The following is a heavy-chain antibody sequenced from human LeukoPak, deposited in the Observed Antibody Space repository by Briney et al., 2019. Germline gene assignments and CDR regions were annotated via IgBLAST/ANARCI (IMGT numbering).Heavy chain of an antibody. V-gene: IGHV3-74*03. J-gene: IGHJ4*02. D-gene: IGHD2-8*01. Sequence: PGGSLRLSCAASGLTFSRDWMHWVRQAPGKGPEWVSRISDDGSITTYADSVQGRFTISRDNAKSTMFLQMNSLGAEDTAVYFCARRFYQTNVYDRHFDHWGQGILVTVSS. CDR1: GLTFSRDW. CDR3: ARRFYQTNVYDRHFDH. CDR2: ISDDGSIT.